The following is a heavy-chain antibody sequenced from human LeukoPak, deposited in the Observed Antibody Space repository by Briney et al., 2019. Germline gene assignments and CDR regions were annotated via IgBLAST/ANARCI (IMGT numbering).Heavy chain of an antibody. CDR2: INPSGGST. V-gene: IGHV1-46*01. CDR3: ARDLRWPSQLDY. Sequence: PGASVKVSCKASGYTFTSYYMHWVRQAPGQGLERMGIINPSGGSTSYAQKFQGRVTMTRDMSTSTVYMELSSLRSEDTAVYYCARDLRWPSQLDYWGQGTLVTVSS. CDR1: GYTFTSYY. D-gene: IGHD4-23*01. J-gene: IGHJ4*02.